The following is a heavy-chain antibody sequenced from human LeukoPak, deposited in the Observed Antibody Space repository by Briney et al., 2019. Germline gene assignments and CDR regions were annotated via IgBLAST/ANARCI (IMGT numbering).Heavy chain of an antibody. CDR2: IWYDGSNK. J-gene: IGHJ1*01. Sequence: GRSLRLSCAASGFTFSSSVMHWVRQAPGKGLGWVAVIWYDGSNKYYADSVKGRFTISRDNSRNTLFLQTNSLRAEDTAVYFCAATVRHYSDSGGQLHHWGQGTLVTVSS. D-gene: IGHD3-22*01. V-gene: IGHV3-33*01. CDR3: AATVRHYSDSGGQLHH. CDR1: GFTFSSSV.